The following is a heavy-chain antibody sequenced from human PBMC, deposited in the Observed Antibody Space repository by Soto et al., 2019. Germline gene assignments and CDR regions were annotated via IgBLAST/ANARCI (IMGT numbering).Heavy chain of an antibody. D-gene: IGHD5-12*01. CDR1: GGTFSSYA. CDR3: ARDKEMATITEFVY. CDR2: IIPMLNTT. J-gene: IGHJ4*02. Sequence: QVQLVQSGTEVKKPGSSVKVSCKASGGTFSSYAISWVRQAPGQGLEWMGGIIPMLNTTNYAQRVQGRVTIPADKSTSAAYTELNGLRSENTAVYYCARDKEMATITEFVYWGQGTLVTVSS. V-gene: IGHV1-69*06.